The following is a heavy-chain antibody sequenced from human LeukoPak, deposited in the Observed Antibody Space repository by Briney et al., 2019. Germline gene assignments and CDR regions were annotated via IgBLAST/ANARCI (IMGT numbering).Heavy chain of an antibody. CDR3: ARGGKQWLNRYPPRIFDY. V-gene: IGHV4-34*01. Sequence: SETLSLTCAVYGGSFSGYYWSWIRQPPGKGLEWIGEINHSGSTNYNPSLKSRVTISVDTSKNQFSQKLSSVTAADTAVYYCARGGKQWLNRYPPRIFDYWGQGTLVTVSS. CDR2: INHSGST. D-gene: IGHD6-19*01. J-gene: IGHJ4*02. CDR1: GGSFSGYY.